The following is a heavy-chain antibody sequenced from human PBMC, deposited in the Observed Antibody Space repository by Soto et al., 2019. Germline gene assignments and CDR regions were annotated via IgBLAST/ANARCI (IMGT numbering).Heavy chain of an antibody. D-gene: IGHD3-9*01. CDR1: GYSFTDFG. CDR3: ARGRDILTGWKFEF. V-gene: IGHV1-18*01. CDR2: ISAYNGNR. Sequence: ASVKVSCKASGYSFTDFGVNWVRQAPGQGLEWLGWISAYNGNRVYAQSFQGRLTVTTDTTRDTSYLELTNLRSDDTAIYYCARGRDILTGWKFEFWGQGTLVTVSS. J-gene: IGHJ4*02.